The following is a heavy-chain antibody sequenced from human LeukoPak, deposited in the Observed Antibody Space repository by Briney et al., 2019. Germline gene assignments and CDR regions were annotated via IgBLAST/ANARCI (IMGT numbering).Heavy chain of an antibody. D-gene: IGHD3-10*01. CDR2: INHSGGT. V-gene: IGHV4-34*01. J-gene: IGHJ4*02. CDR1: GGSFSGYS. Sequence: SETLSLTCAVYGGSFSGYSWNWIRQPPVKGLEWIGEINHSGGTNYNPSLKSRVAISVDTSKKQFSLKLSSVTAADTALYYCARGVDYYGVWGQGTLVAVSS. CDR3: ARGVDYYGV.